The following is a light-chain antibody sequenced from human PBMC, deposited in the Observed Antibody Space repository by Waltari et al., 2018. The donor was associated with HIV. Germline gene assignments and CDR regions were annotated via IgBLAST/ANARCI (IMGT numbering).Light chain of an antibody. CDR1: QSLLHRNGYTY. J-gene: IGKJ1*01. CDR2: LAS. CDR3: MQCLQTPS. V-gene: IGKV2-28*01. Sequence: DILMTQSPLSLSVTPGEPATISCRSSQSLLHRNGYTYLDWYVQKPWQPPQLLSYLASNRASGVPDRFSGSGSGTDFKLKTSRVEHEDIGVYYCMQCLQTPSFGQGTKVEI.